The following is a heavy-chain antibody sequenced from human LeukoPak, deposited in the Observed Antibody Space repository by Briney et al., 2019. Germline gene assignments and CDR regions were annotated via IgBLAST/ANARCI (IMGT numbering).Heavy chain of an antibody. CDR2: ISSSGSTI. CDR1: GFTFSSYE. CDR3: AKDRIPSSGWESDF. J-gene: IGHJ4*02. Sequence: PGGSLRLSCAASGFTFSSYEMNWVRQAPGKGLEWVSYISSSGSTIYYADSVKGRFTISRDNSNNTLYLQMNSLRAEDTALYYCAKDRIPSSGWESDFWGQGTLVTVSS. V-gene: IGHV3-48*03. D-gene: IGHD3-22*01.